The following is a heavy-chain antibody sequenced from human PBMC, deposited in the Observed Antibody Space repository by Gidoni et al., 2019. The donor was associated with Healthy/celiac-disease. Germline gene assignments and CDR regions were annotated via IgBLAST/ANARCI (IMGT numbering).Heavy chain of an antibody. CDR3: ARRLDYYGSGSYFVY. CDR1: GFTFSSYS. Sequence: SLRLSCAASGFTFSSYSMNWVRQAPGKGLEWVSYISSSSSTIYYADSVKGRFTISRDNAKNSLYLQMNSLRAEDTAVYYCARRLDYYGSGSYFVYWGQGTLVTVSS. J-gene: IGHJ4*02. CDR2: ISSSSSTI. D-gene: IGHD3-10*01. V-gene: IGHV3-48*04.